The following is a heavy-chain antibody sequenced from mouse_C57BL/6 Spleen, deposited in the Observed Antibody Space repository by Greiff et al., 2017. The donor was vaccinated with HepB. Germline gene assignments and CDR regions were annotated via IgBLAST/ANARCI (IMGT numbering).Heavy chain of an antibody. V-gene: IGHV5-6*02. D-gene: IGHD2-3*01. Sequence: EVMLVESGGDLVKPGGSLKLSCAASGFTFSSYGMSWVRQTPDKRLEWVATISSGGSYTYYPDRVKGRFTISRDNAKTTLYLQMSSLKTEDTAMYYCARHDGYYYAMDYWGQGTSVTVSS. J-gene: IGHJ4*01. CDR2: ISSGGSYT. CDR1: GFTFSSYG. CDR3: ARHDGYYYAMDY.